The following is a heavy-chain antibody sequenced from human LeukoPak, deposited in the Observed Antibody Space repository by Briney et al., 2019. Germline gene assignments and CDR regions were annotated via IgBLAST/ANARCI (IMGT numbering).Heavy chain of an antibody. Sequence: GGSLRLSCAASGFTFSSYAMHWVRQAPGKGLEWVAVISYDGSNKYYADSVKGRFTISRDNSKNTLYLQMNSLRAEDTAVYYCARPSSGWPRAGYFDYWGQGTLVTVSS. CDR2: ISYDGSNK. CDR3: ARPSSGWPRAGYFDY. CDR1: GFTFSSYA. V-gene: IGHV3-30*04. D-gene: IGHD6-19*01. J-gene: IGHJ4*02.